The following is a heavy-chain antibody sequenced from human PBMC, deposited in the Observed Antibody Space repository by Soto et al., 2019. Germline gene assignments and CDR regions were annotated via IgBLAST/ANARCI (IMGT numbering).Heavy chain of an antibody. CDR3: ARIVATKDDAFDI. D-gene: IGHD5-12*01. J-gene: IGHJ3*02. CDR1: GYAFTSYG. Sequence: ASVKVSCKASGYAFTSYGVSWGRQAPGQGLEWMGWISAYNGNTNYAQKLQGRVTMTTDTSTSTAYMELRSLRSDDTAVYYCARIVATKDDAFDIWGQGTMVTV. V-gene: IGHV1-18*01. CDR2: ISAYNGNT.